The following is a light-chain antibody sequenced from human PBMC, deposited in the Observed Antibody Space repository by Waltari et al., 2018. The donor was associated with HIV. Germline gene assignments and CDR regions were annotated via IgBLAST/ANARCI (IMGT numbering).Light chain of an antibody. CDR1: SRDVGGYNY. J-gene: IGLJ2*01. CDR3: SSYTSSSALYVV. CDR2: DVS. V-gene: IGLV2-14*03. Sequence: QSALTQPASVSGSPGQSIPISCTGTSRDVGGYNYVSWYQQHPGKAPKLMIYDVSNRPSGVSNRFSGSKSGNTASLTISGLQAEDEADYYCSSYTSSSALYVVFGGGTKLTVL.